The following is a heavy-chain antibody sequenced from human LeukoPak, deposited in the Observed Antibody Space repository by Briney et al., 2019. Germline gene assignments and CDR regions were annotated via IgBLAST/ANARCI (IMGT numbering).Heavy chain of an antibody. CDR1: GYNFATYW. CDR2: IYPRGSDT. J-gene: IGHJ1*01. V-gene: IGHV5-51*01. CDR3: ARSSYSSWYRSEYFQY. D-gene: IGHD6-19*01. Sequence: GESLKISCEGSGYNFATYWIAWVRQMPGKGLEWMGIIYPRGSDTRYSPSFQGQVTISVDKSISTAYLHWSSLKASDTAMYYCARSSYSSWYRSEYFQYWGQGTLVTVSS.